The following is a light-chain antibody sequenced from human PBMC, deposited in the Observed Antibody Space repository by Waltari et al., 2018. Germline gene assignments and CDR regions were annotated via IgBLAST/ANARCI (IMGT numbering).Light chain of an antibody. CDR2: DVT. J-gene: IGLJ2*01. CDR1: ASAVAASAS. V-gene: IGLV2-14*03. CDR3: SSQTLDGVVL. Sequence: QSALTQPASVSGSPGQSITIPCSGLASAVAASASVSWYQHHPGEAPQVIIYDVTNRPSGVSDRFSASKSANRAFLTISGLQPDDEGDYYCSSQTLDGVVLFGGGTKLTVL.